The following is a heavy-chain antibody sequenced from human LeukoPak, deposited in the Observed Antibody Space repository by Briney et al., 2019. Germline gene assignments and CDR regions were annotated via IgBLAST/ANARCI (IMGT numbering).Heavy chain of an antibody. CDR1: GGSLSNYY. J-gene: IGHJ4*02. CDR3: ARDPGDY. V-gene: IGHV4-4*07. Sequence: SETLSLTCIVSGGSLSNYYWSWIRPPAGKGLEWIGRIYTSGNTDYNPSLKSRVTMSVDTSKNQFSLNLSSVTAADTAVYYCARDPGDYWGQGTLVTVSS. D-gene: IGHD3-10*01. CDR2: IYTSGNT.